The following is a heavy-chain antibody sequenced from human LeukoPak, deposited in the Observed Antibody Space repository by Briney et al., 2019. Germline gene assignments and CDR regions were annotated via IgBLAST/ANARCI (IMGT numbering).Heavy chain of an antibody. D-gene: IGHD2-2*01. Sequence: GASVKVSCEASGGTFSSYAISWVRQAPGQGLEWMGGIIPIFGTANYAQKFQGRVTITADKSMSTAYMELRSLRSDDTAVYYCAREDCSSTSCYVDYWGQGTLVTVSS. CDR2: IIPIFGTA. J-gene: IGHJ4*02. CDR1: GGTFSSYA. V-gene: IGHV1-69*06. CDR3: AREDCSSTSCYVDY.